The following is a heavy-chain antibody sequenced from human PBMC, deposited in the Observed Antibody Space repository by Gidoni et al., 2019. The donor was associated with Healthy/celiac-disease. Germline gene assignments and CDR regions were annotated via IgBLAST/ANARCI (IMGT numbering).Heavy chain of an antibody. J-gene: IGHJ3*02. CDR3: AGEDSSGWATRAFDI. D-gene: IGHD6-19*01. V-gene: IGHV3-30-3*01. CDR2: ISYDGSNK. Sequence: GKGLEWVAVISYDGSNKYYADSVKGRFTISRDNSKNTLYLQMNSLRAEDTAVYYCAGEDSSGWATRAFDIWGQGTMVTVSS.